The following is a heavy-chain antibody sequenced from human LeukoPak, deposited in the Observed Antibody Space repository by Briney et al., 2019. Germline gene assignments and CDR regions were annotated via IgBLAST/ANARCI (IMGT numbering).Heavy chain of an antibody. V-gene: IGHV5-51*01. CDR2: IYPGDSDT. CDR1: GYSFTSYW. J-gene: IGHJ4*02. CDR3: ARRYDLWSGYYREEGFDY. Sequence: GESLKISCKGSGYSFTSYWIGWVRQMPGKGLEWMGIIYPGDSDTRYSPSFQGQVTISADKSISTAYLQWSSLKASDTAMYYCARRYDLWSGYYREEGFDYWGQGTLVTVSS. D-gene: IGHD3-3*01.